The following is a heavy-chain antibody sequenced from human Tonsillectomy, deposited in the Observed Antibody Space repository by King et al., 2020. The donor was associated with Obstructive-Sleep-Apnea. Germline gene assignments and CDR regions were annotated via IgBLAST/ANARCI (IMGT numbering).Heavy chain of an antibody. CDR3: ARAPQSEHLAHFDS. CDR2: IIPTLDIA. J-gene: IGHJ4*02. CDR1: GGTLNSYG. Sequence: VQLVQSGAEVKKPGSSVKVSCKASGGTLNSYGISWVRQAPGQGLEWMGRIIPTLDIANYAQKFQGRVTITADKSRSTVYMELNSLRSEDTAVYYCARAPQSEHLAHFDSWGQGTLVTVSS. D-gene: IGHD1-14*01. V-gene: IGHV1-69*04.